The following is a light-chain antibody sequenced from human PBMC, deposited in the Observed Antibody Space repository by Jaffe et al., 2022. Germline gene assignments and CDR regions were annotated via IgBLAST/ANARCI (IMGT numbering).Light chain of an antibody. J-gene: IGKJ4*01. Sequence: EIVLTQSPATLSLSPGERATLSCRASQSVDSYLAWYQQKPGQAPRLLIYDASNRATGISARFSGSGSGTDFTLTISSLEPEDFALYYCQHRNRGLTFGGGTKVEIK. CDR2: DAS. CDR1: QSVDSY. V-gene: IGKV3-11*01. CDR3: QHRNRGLT.